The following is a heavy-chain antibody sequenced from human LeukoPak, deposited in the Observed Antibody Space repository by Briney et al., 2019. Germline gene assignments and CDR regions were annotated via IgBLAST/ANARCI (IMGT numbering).Heavy chain of an antibody. CDR1: GFTFSSYS. Sequence: GGSLRLSCSASGFTFSSYSMNWVRQAPGKGLEWVSVIGGSNGITFYVGSVKGRFTISRDNSKDTLYLQMDSLRAEDTAVYYCAQQVGYCSSGSCYFTYWGQGTLVTVSS. J-gene: IGHJ1*01. CDR3: AQQVGYCSSGSCYFTY. CDR2: IGGSNGIT. V-gene: IGHV3-23*01. D-gene: IGHD2-15*01.